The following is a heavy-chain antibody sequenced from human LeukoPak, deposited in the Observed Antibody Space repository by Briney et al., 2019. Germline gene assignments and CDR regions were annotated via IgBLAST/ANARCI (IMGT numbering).Heavy chain of an antibody. CDR3: VRGPHIAATSY. V-gene: IGHV3-7*03. Sequence: GGSLRLSCVASGFSFNNYRMTWVRQAPGKGLEWVANIKQDGSEKQYVDSVKGQFAISRDNAKKSLYLQINTLRAEDTAVYYCVRGPHIAATSYWGQGTLVTVSS. J-gene: IGHJ4*02. CDR2: IKQDGSEK. D-gene: IGHD6-25*01. CDR1: GFSFNNYR.